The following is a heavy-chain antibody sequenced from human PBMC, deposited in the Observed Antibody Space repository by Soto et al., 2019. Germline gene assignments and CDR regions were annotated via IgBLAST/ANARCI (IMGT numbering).Heavy chain of an antibody. CDR2: IIPIFGTA. D-gene: IGHD1-1*01. CDR1: GVTFSSYA. V-gene: IGHV1-69*13. Sequence: SVKVSCKASGVTFSSYAISWVRQAPGQGLEWMGGIIPIFGTANYAQKFQGRVTITADESTSTAYMELSSLRSEDTAVYYCARAYPPTKPTGRLYYYYYYGMDVWGQGTTVTVSS. J-gene: IGHJ6*02. CDR3: ARAYPPTKPTGRLYYYYYYGMDV.